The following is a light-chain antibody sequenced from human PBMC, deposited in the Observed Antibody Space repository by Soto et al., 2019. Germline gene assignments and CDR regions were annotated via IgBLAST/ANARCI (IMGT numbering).Light chain of an antibody. J-gene: IGLJ1*01. CDR2: DVS. Sequence: QSALTQPRSGSGSPGQSVTISCTGTSSDVGAYNYVSWYQHHPGKAPKYMIYDVSKRPSGVPDRFSGSKSGNTASLTISGLQAEDEADYYCCSYAGTYSYVFGTGTKVTVL. CDR3: CSYAGTYSYV. CDR1: SSDVGAYNY. V-gene: IGLV2-11*01.